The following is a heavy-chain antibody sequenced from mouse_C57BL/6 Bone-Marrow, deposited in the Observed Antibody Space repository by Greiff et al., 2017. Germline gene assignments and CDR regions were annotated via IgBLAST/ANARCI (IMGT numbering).Heavy chain of an antibody. CDR2: IAPSDSYT. CDR3: ARSRLYYAIDD. CDR1: GYTFTSYW. J-gene: IGHJ4*01. Sequence: QVQLKQPGAELVRPGTSVKLSCKASGYTFTSYWMHWVQQRPGQGLEWIGVIAPSDSYTNYKQKFKGKATLTVDTSSSTAYMQLSSLTSEDSAVYYCARSRLYYAIDDWGQGTSVTVSS. V-gene: IGHV1-59*01.